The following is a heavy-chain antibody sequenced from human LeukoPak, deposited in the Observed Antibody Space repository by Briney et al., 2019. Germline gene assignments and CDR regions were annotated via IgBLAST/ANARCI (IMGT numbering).Heavy chain of an antibody. J-gene: IGHJ6*03. D-gene: IGHD1-14*01. CDR3: ARGPRNMNSYYYYMDV. Sequence: SETLSLTCGVDGGYFSGYYWSWIRQPPGKGLEWIGEINHSGSTNYNPSLKSRVTISLDTSKNQFSLKLSSVTAADTAVYYCARGPRNMNSYYYYMDVWGKGTTVTVSS. CDR2: INHSGST. CDR1: GGYFSGYY. V-gene: IGHV4-34*01.